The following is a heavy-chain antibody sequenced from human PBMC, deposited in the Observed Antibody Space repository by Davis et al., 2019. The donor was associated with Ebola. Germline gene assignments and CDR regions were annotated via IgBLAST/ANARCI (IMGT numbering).Heavy chain of an antibody. V-gene: IGHV3-53*05. CDR2: IYRDERT. CDR3: VKDRFTVVVVHGGFDY. J-gene: IGHJ4*02. CDR1: GFIVSDKY. Sequence: GGSLRLSCAASGFIVSDKYMSWVRPAPGKGLEWVSVIYRDERTYYAESVKGRFTISRDNSRDTLYLQMRSLRTEDTAVYYCVKDRFTVVVVHGGFDYWGQGTLVTVSS. D-gene: IGHD2-15*01.